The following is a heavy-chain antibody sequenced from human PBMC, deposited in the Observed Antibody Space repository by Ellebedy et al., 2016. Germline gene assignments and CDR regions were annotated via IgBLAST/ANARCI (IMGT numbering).Heavy chain of an antibody. CDR1: GASLSGYL. Sequence: GSLRLXXAVNGASLSGYLWSWIRQAPGKGLEWIGENNPSGSAKYNPSLKSRVTISVDTSKKQFSLNVTSVTAADTAIYYCARGLWGSPQYEYYSYYYYLDVWGKGTTVTVSS. CDR2: NNPSGSA. J-gene: IGHJ6*03. V-gene: IGHV4-34*01. CDR3: ARGLWGSPQYEYYSYYYYLDV. D-gene: IGHD7-27*01.